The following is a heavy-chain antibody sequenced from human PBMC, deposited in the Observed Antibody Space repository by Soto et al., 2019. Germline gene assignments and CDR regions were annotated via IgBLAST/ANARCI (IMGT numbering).Heavy chain of an antibody. V-gene: IGHV4-39*02. Sequence: PSETLSLTCTVSGDSVTRSRYYWGWIRQPPGKGLEWIGSIYYSGSTYYNPSLKSRITISIDTSKNQFSLNMNSMTAADTAVYYCATEGGVVDANWFGPWGQGTLVTV. J-gene: IGHJ5*02. CDR2: IYYSGST. CDR1: GDSVTRSRYY. D-gene: IGHD3-22*01. CDR3: ATEGGVVDANWFGP.